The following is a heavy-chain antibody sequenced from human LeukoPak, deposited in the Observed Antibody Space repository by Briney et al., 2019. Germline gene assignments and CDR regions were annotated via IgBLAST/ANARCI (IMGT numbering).Heavy chain of an antibody. CDR1: GFTVSSNY. CDR3: ARAKAGMVGATTSYYYYYMDV. J-gene: IGHJ6*03. V-gene: IGHV3-53*01. CDR2: IYSGGST. D-gene: IGHD1-26*01. Sequence: GGSLRLSCAASGFTVSSNYMSWVRQAPGKGLEWVSVIYSGGSTYYADSVKGRFTISRDNSKNTLYLQMNSLRAEDTAVYYCARAKAGMVGATTSYYYYYMDVWGKGTTVTVSS.